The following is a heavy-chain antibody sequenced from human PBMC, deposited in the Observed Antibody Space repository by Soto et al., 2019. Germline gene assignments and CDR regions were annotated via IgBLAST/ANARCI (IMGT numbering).Heavy chain of an antibody. D-gene: IGHD2-2*01. V-gene: IGHV4-4*02. Sequence: PSETLSLTCAVYGGSISSNKWWSWVRQPPGKGLEWIGEIYHSGSTNYNPSLKSRVTISLDKSKNQFSLKLTSVTAADSAVYYCARDDHIVVVPTSLGAMDFRGQRTTVTVSS. CDR2: IYHSGST. CDR3: ARDDHIVVVPTSLGAMDF. J-gene: IGHJ6*02. CDR1: GGSISSNKW.